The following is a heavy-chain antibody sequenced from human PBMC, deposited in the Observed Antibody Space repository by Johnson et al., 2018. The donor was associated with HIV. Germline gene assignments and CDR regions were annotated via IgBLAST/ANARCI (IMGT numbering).Heavy chain of an antibody. CDR2: ISNDGSNT. D-gene: IGHD6-6*01. J-gene: IGHJ3*02. CDR3: ARDRYSSSSGAFDI. V-gene: IGHV3-30*01. Sequence: QVQLVESGGNVVQPGRSQRLSCAASGFTFSDYSMHWVRQAPGKGLEWVAIISNDGSNTYFADSVKGRFTISRDNFKNTVYLQMNSLRAEDTAVYYSARDRYSSSSGAFDIWGQGTMVTVSS. CDR1: GFTFSDYS.